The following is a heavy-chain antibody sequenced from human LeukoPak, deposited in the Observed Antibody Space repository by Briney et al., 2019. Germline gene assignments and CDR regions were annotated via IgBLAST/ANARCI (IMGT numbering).Heavy chain of an antibody. CDR2: ISSSSSYI. D-gene: IGHD6-19*01. J-gene: IGHJ4*02. CDR1: GFTFSSYS. CDR3: ARVAVAGRDY. Sequence: TGGSLRLSCAASGFTFSSYSMNWVRQAPGKGLEWVSSISSSSSYIYYADSVKGRFTISRDNAKNSLYLQMNSLRAEDTAVYYCARVAVAGRDYWGQGTLVTVSS. V-gene: IGHV3-21*01.